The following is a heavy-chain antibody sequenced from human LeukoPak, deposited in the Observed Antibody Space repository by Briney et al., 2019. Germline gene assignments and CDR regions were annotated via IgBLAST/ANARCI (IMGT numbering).Heavy chain of an antibody. Sequence: ASVKVSCKASGYTFTSHGISWVRQAPGQGLEWMGWISTYNGNTNYAQKLQGRVSMTTDTSTSTAYMELRSLRSDDTAVYYCAREYSSSWYSSIRIGRDYYYYYMDVWGKGTTVTISS. D-gene: IGHD6-13*01. CDR1: GYTFTSHG. CDR3: AREYSSSWYSSIRIGRDYYYYYMDV. V-gene: IGHV1-18*01. CDR2: ISTYNGNT. J-gene: IGHJ6*03.